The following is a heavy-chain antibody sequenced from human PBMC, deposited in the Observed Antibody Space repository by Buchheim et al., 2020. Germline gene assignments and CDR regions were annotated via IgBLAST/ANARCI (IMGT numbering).Heavy chain of an antibody. CDR1: GFTFSSYA. Sequence: QVQLVESGGGVVQPGRSLRLSCAASGFTFSSYAMHWVRQAPGKGLEWVAVISYDGSNKYYADSVKGRFTISRDNSKNTLYLQMNSLRAEDTAVYYCARDIVVVPAAMLNYYYYGMDVWGQGTT. CDR3: ARDIVVVPAAMLNYYYYGMDV. CDR2: ISYDGSNK. V-gene: IGHV3-30*04. J-gene: IGHJ6*02. D-gene: IGHD2-2*01.